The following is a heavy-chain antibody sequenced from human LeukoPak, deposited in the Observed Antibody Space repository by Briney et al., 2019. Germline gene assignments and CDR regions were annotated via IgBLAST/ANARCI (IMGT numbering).Heavy chain of an antibody. CDR3: ARDRGDSGYDSVDY. D-gene: IGHD5-12*01. CDR2: ISSSSSYI. Sequence: GGSLRLSCAASGFTFSSYSMNWVRQAPGKGLEWVSSISSSSSYIYYADSVKGRFTLSRDNAKNSLYLQMNRLRAEDTAVYYCARDRGDSGYDSVDYWGQGTLVTVSS. V-gene: IGHV3-21*01. CDR1: GFTFSSYS. J-gene: IGHJ4*02.